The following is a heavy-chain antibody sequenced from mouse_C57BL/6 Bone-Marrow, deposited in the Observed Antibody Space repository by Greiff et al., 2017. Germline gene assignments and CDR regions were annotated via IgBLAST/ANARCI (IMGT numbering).Heavy chain of an antibody. CDR3: ANDLLWLRRYYYAMDY. CDR1: GYTFTSYW. V-gene: IGHV1-69*01. Sequence: VQLQQPGAELVMPGASVKLSCKASGYTFTSYWMHWVKQRPGQGLEWIGEIDPSDSYTNYTQKFKGKSTLTVDKSSSTAYMQLSSLTSEDSAVYYCANDLLWLRRYYYAMDYWGQGTSVTVSS. CDR2: IDPSDSYT. J-gene: IGHJ4*01. D-gene: IGHD2-2*01.